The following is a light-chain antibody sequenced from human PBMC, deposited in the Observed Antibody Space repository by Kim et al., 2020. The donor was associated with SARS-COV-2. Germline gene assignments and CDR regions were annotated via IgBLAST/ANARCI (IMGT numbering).Light chain of an antibody. J-gene: IGKJ4*01. CDR2: AAS. V-gene: IGKV1-8*01. CDR3: QQYYTYSS. CDR1: ISHY. Sequence: ISHYLAWYQQKPGKAPKLLMYAASTLQSGVPSRFSGNGSATDFSLTISSLQSEDLATYYCQQYYTYSSFGGGTKVDIK.